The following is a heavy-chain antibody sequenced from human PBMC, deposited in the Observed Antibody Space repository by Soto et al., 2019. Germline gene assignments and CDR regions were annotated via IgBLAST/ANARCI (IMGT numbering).Heavy chain of an antibody. V-gene: IGHV1-69*13. CDR2: IIPIFGTA. CDR3: ARDKIIIVVVVASLRWFDP. D-gene: IGHD2-15*01. Sequence: SVKVSCKASGGTFSSYAISWVRQAPGQGLEWMGGIIPIFGTANYAQKFQGRVTITADESTSTAYMELSSLRSEDTAVYYCARDKIIIVVVVASLRWFDPCDQGTTGTVSS. CDR1: GGTFSSYA. J-gene: IGHJ5*01.